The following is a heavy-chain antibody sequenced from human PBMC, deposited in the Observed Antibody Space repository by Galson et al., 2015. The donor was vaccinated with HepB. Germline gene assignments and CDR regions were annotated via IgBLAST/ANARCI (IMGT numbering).Heavy chain of an antibody. Sequence: SLRLSCAASGFTFSNYGMHWVRQAPGKGLEWVAFISYDGSNKYYADSVKGRFTISRDNSKNTLYLQMNSLRAEDTAVYYCARDPDDTNGYYLTFEYWGQGSLVTVSS. D-gene: IGHD3-22*01. CDR1: GFTFSNYG. CDR2: ISYDGSNK. CDR3: ARDPDDTNGYYLTFEY. J-gene: IGHJ4*02. V-gene: IGHV3-30*03.